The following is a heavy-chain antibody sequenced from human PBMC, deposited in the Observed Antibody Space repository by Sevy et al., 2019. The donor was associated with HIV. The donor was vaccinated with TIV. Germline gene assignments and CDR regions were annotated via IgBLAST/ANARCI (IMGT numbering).Heavy chain of an antibody. V-gene: IGHV3-30*18. Sequence: GESLKISCAASGFTFSSYGMHWVRQAPGKGLEWVAIISYDGTNKYYADSVKGRFSISRDNSKNTLYLQMSSLRAEDTAVYYCAKEGYDSSGSTYFDNWGQGTQVTVSS. J-gene: IGHJ4*02. CDR3: AKEGYDSSGSTYFDN. CDR1: GFTFSSYG. CDR2: ISYDGTNK. D-gene: IGHD3-22*01.